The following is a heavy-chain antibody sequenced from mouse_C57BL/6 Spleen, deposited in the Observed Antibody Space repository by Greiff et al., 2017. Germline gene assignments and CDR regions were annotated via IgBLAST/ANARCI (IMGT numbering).Heavy chain of an antibody. Sequence: QVQLKQPGAELVKPGASVKLSCKASGYTFTSYWMQWVKQRPGQGLEWIGEIDPSDSYTNYNQKFKGKATLTVDTSSSTAYMQLSSLTSEDSAVYYCVAYYSNYERAYWGQGTLVTVSA. J-gene: IGHJ3*01. CDR2: IDPSDSYT. CDR1: GYTFTSYW. CDR3: VAYYSNYERAY. V-gene: IGHV1-50*01. D-gene: IGHD2-5*01.